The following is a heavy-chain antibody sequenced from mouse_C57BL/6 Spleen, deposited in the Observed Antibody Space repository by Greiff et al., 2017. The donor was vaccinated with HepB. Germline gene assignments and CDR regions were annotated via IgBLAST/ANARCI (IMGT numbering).Heavy chain of an antibody. D-gene: IGHD1-1*01. CDR1: GFTFSSYA. CDR3: ARDSTTVVPRGYFDV. V-gene: IGHV5-4*01. Sequence: EVMLVESGGGLVKPGGSLKLSCAASGFTFSSYAMSWVRQTPEKRLEWVATISDGGSYTYYPDNVKGRFTISRDNAKNNLYLQMSHLKSEDTAMYYCARDSTTVVPRGYFDVWGTGTTVTVSS. J-gene: IGHJ1*03. CDR2: ISDGGSYT.